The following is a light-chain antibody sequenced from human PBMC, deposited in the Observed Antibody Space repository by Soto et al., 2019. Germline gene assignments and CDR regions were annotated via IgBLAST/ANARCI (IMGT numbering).Light chain of an antibody. CDR2: DAS. CDR1: QSVNSN. V-gene: IGKV3D-15*02. Sequence: EVVMTQSPATLSVSPGERATLSCRASQSVNSNLAWYQQKPGQAPRLLIYDASNRATGIPARFSGSGSGTDFTLTISSLEPKDFAVYHCQQYDSSPTFGQGAKVDI. J-gene: IGKJ1*01. CDR3: QQYDSSPT.